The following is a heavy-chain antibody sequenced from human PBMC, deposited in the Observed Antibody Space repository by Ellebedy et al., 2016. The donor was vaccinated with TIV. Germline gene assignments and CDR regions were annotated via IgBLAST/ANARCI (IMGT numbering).Heavy chain of an antibody. CDR1: GFTFSSYW. CDR2: IKQDGSEK. J-gene: IGHJ4*02. D-gene: IGHD3-10*01. Sequence: GGSLRLXXAASGFTFSSYWMSWVRQAPGKGLEWVANIKQDGSEKYYVDSVKGRFTISRDNAKNSLYLQTNSLRAEDTAVYYCASYYGSGSYYNVPYYFDYWGQGTLVTVSS. V-gene: IGHV3-7*01. CDR3: ASYYGSGSYYNVPYYFDY.